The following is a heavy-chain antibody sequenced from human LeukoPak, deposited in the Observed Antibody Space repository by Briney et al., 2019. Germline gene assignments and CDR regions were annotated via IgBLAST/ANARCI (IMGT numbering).Heavy chain of an antibody. CDR2: ISAYNGNT. D-gene: IGHD3-3*01. Sequence: ASVKVSCKASGYTFTSYGIGWVRQAPGQGLEWMGWISAYNGNTNYAQKLQGRVTMTTDTSTSTAYMELRSLRSDDTAVCYCARVGDFWSGYSPIDYWGQGTLVTVSS. CDR1: GYTFTSYG. J-gene: IGHJ4*02. V-gene: IGHV1-18*01. CDR3: ARVGDFWSGYSPIDY.